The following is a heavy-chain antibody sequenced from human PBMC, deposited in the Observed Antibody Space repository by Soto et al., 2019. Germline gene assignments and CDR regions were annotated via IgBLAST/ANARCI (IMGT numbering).Heavy chain of an antibody. J-gene: IGHJ4*02. Sequence: GGSLRLSCTVSGFTFSDYYMSWVRQAPGKGLEWVSYITSASNDAHYADSVKGRFTISRDNAKNSLYLQMNSLRAEDTAVYYCARDGSGGTRYYFDYWGQGTLVTVSS. CDR2: ITSASNDA. V-gene: IGHV3-11*06. CDR1: GFTFSDYY. CDR3: ARDGSGGTRYYFDY. D-gene: IGHD1-1*01.